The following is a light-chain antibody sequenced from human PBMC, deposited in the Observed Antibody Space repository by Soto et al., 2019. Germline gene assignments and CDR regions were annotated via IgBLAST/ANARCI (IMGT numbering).Light chain of an antibody. V-gene: IGKV3-20*01. CDR2: DAS. J-gene: IGKJ1*01. Sequence: EIVLTQSPGTLSLSPGERATLSCRASQSVSSSYLAWYQQKPGQAPRLLIYDASSRATGIPDRFSGRGSGTDFTLTISSLQPEDFATYYCLQDYTYPWTFGQGTKVEIK. CDR1: QSVSSSY. CDR3: LQDYTYPWT.